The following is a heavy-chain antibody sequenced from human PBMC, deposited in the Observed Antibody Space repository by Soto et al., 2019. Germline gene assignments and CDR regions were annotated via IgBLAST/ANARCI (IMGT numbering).Heavy chain of an antibody. CDR2: ISRSGDRT. CDR3: ARPFPDKTYYYSGMDV. CDR1: VFTFSDFA. Sequence: WWSLRLSCSASVFTFSDFAMSWIRQSPGKGLEWVCTISRSGDRTFYAASVRGRLTVSRDNSKNALYLQVNSLRADDTAVYYCARPFPDKTYYYSGMDVWGQGTAVTVSS. V-gene: IGHV3-23*01. J-gene: IGHJ6*02. D-gene: IGHD2-21*01.